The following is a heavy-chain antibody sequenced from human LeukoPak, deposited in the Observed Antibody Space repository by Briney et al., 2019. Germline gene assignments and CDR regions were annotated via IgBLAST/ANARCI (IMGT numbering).Heavy chain of an antibody. CDR3: ARRRYSGSSQHFDY. CDR2: ISNSDYST. CDR1: GFTFSSYA. Sequence: PGGSLRLSCAASGFTFSSYAMSWVRQAPGKGLEWVSTISNSDYSTYYADSVKGRFTISRANSENTLYLQMNSLRAEDTAVYYCARRRYSGSSQHFDYWGQGTLVTVSS. D-gene: IGHD1-26*01. J-gene: IGHJ4*02. V-gene: IGHV3-23*01.